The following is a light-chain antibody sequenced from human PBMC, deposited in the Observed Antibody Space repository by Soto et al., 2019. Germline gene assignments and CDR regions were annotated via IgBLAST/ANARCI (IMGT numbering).Light chain of an antibody. CDR3: QQYNNWPPWT. CDR2: GAS. J-gene: IGKJ1*01. V-gene: IGKV3-15*01. CDR1: QSVSSN. Sequence: EIVMTQSPATLSVSPGELATLSCRASQSVSSNLAWYQQKPGHAPRLLIYGASTRATVIPARFSGSGSGTEFTLTISSLQSEDFAVYYCQQYNNWPPWTFGQGTKVEIK.